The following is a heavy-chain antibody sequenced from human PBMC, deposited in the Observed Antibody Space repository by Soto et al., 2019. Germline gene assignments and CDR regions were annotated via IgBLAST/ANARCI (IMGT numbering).Heavy chain of an antibody. V-gene: IGHV4-31*03. D-gene: IGHD3-22*01. CDR3: ARSPVDITMIEDWYFDL. CDR2: IYYSGST. CDR1: GGSISSGGYY. Sequence: QVQLQESGPGLVKPSQTLSLTCTVSGGSISSGGYYWSWIRQHPGKGLEWIGYIYYSGSTYYNPSLKSRVTISVDTSKTQFSLKLSSVTAADTAVYYCARSPVDITMIEDWYFDLWGRGTLVTVSS. J-gene: IGHJ2*01.